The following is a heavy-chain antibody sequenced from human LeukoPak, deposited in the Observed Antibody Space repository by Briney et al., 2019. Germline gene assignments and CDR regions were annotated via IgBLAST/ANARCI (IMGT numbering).Heavy chain of an antibody. CDR3: ARGKRWIVVPAMTMRGWFDP. CDR2: INHSGST. V-gene: IGHV4-34*01. D-gene: IGHD2-2*01. CDR1: GGSFSGYY. Sequence: AETLSLTCAVYGGSFSGYYWSWIRQPPGKGLEWIGEINHSGSTNYNPSLKSRVTISVDTSKNQFSLKLSSVTAADTAVYYCARGKRWIVVPAMTMRGWFDPWGQGTLVTVSS. J-gene: IGHJ5*02.